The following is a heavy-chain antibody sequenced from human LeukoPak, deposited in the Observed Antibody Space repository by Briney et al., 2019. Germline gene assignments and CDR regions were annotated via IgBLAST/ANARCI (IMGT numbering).Heavy chain of an antibody. CDR3: VRDPDALDY. CDR1: GFTFSSYS. Sequence: PGGSLRLSCAASGFTFSSYSMNWVRQAPGKGLEWVSYITRSSSTIHYRDSVKGRFTISRDNAKNSLYLQMNSLRDEDTAVYYCVRDPDALDYWGQGTLVTVSS. CDR2: ITRSSSTI. J-gene: IGHJ4*02. V-gene: IGHV3-48*02.